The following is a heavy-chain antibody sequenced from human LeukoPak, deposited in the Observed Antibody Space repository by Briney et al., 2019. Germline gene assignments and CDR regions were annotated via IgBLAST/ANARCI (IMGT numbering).Heavy chain of an antibody. CDR3: VFSRFDY. CDR2: ISGSGGDT. CDR1: GXTFSSYA. V-gene: IGHV3-23*01. Sequence: GVSLRLSCAAFGXTFSSYAMGWVRQAPGKGLEWVSAISGSGGDTYYADSVKGRFTFTRDNSKNTLYLQMNSLRAEDTAVYYCVFSRFDYWGQGTLVTVSS. D-gene: IGHD3-10*02. J-gene: IGHJ4*02.